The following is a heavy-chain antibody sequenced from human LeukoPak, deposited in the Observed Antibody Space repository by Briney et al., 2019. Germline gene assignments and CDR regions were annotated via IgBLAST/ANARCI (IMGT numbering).Heavy chain of an antibody. Sequence: PSETLSLTCTVSGYSINSAFYWGWIRVPPGKGLEWIGSVFHRGTTYYNSSLKSRVTMSVDTSKNQFSLKLSSVTAADTAVYYCARKGGGQLVNTRRWFDPWGQGTLVTVSS. CDR2: VFHRGTT. J-gene: IGHJ5*02. D-gene: IGHD6-6*01. V-gene: IGHV4-38-2*02. CDR1: GYSINSAFY. CDR3: ARKGGGQLVNTRRWFDP.